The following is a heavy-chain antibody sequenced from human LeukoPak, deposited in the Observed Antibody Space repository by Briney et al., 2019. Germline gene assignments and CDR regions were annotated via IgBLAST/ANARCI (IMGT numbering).Heavy chain of an antibody. Sequence: GGSLRLSCAASGFPFSSYGMHWVRQAPGKGLEWVAFIPYDGSDKFYADSVKGRFTISRDNAKSSLYLQMNSLRVEDTAVYYCARWGVGDYWGQGTLVTVSS. J-gene: IGHJ4*02. D-gene: IGHD1-26*01. V-gene: IGHV3-30*02. CDR3: ARWGVGDY. CDR2: IPYDGSDK. CDR1: GFPFSSYG.